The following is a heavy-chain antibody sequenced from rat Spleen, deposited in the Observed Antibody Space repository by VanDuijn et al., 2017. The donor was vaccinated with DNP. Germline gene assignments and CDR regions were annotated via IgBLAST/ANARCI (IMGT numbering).Heavy chain of an antibody. Sequence: EVQLVESGGGLVQPGRSLKLSCRVSGFSFKNHYMAWVRQAPRKGLEWVASISTNDSGTYYVDSVKGRFTDYRDNAQGSLFLQMNSLQSEDTATYYCVRASADNYFRYYFDYWGQGVMVTVSS. J-gene: IGHJ2*01. CDR3: VRASADNYFRYYFDY. CDR2: ISTNDSGT. D-gene: IGHD1-10*01. V-gene: IGHV5-22*01. CDR1: GFSFKNHY.